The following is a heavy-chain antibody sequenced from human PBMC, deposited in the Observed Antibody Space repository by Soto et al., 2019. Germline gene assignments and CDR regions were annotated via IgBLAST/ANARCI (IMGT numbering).Heavy chain of an antibody. CDR1: GFTFSSYS. Sequence: PGGSLRLSCAASGFTFSSYSMNWVRQAPGKGLEWVSSISSSSSYIYYADSVKGRFTISRDNAKNSLYLQMNSLRAEDTATYYCARDLALAGNYWGQGVLVTVSS. D-gene: IGHD6-19*01. J-gene: IGHJ4*02. CDR3: ARDLALAGNY. CDR2: ISSSSSYI. V-gene: IGHV3-21*01.